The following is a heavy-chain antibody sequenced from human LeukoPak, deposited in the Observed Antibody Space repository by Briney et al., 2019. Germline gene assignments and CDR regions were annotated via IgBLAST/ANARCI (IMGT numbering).Heavy chain of an antibody. Sequence: GRSLRLSCAASGFTFDDYAMHWVRQAPGKGLEWVSGISWNSGGIGYADSVKGRFTISRDNAKNSLYLQMNSLRAEDTALYYCARSPAPYYFDYWGQGTLVTVSS. CDR1: GFTFDDYA. CDR3: ARSPAPYYFDY. J-gene: IGHJ4*02. CDR2: ISWNSGGI. V-gene: IGHV3-9*01.